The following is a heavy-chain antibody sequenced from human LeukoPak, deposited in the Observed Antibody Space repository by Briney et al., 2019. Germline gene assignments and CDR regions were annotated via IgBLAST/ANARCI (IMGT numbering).Heavy chain of an antibody. CDR3: ARHQNYGDYVSAFDI. J-gene: IGHJ3*02. CDR2: IYPGDSDT. V-gene: IGHV5-51*01. CDR1: GYSFTSYW. D-gene: IGHD4-17*01. Sequence: GESLKISCKGSGYSFTSYWIGWVRPMPGKGLEWMGIIYPGDSDTRYSPSFQGQVTISADKSISTAYLQWSSLKASDTAMYYCARHQNYGDYVSAFDIWGQGTMVTVSS.